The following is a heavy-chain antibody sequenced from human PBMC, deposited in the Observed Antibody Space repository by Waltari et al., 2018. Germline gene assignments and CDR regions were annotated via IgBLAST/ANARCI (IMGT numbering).Heavy chain of an antibody. D-gene: IGHD3-16*02. CDR3: ARMITFGGVIVIGGVGAFDI. V-gene: IGHV4-61*09. CDR1: GGSISSGSYS. Sequence: QVQLQESGPGLVKPSQTLSLTCTVSGGSISSGSYSWSWLRPPAGKGLEWIGYIYTSGSTNYNPALKSRVTISVDTSKNQCSRKLSSVTAADTAVYYCARMITFGGVIVIGGVGAFDIWGQGTMVTVSS. CDR2: IYTSGST. J-gene: IGHJ3*02.